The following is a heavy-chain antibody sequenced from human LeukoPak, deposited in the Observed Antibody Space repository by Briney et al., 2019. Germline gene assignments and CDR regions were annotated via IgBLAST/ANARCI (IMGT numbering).Heavy chain of an antibody. D-gene: IGHD2-8*01. CDR2: IIPIFGTA. CDR3: ARTVVHCTNGVCYIPEAYYYYYGIDV. V-gene: IGHV1-69*01. CDR1: GGTFSSYA. J-gene: IGHJ6*02. Sequence: SVKVSCKASGGTFSSYAISWVRQAPGQGLEWMGGIIPIFGTANYAQKFRGRVTITADESTSTAYMELSSLRSEDTAVYYCARTVVHCTNGVCYIPEAYYYYYGIDVWGQGTTVTVSS.